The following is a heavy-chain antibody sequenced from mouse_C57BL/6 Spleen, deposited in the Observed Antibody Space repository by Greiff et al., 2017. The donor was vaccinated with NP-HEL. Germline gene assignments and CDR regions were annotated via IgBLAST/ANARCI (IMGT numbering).Heavy chain of an antibody. CDR1: GFSFNTYA. J-gene: IGHJ1*03. CDR3: VRQDYGRWYFDV. V-gene: IGHV10-1*01. CDR2: IRSKSNNYAT. Sequence: GGGLVQPKGSLKLSCAASGFSFNTYAMNWVRQAPGKGLEWVARIRSKSNNYATYYADSVKDRFTISRDDSESMLYLQMNNLKTEDTAMYYCVRQDYGRWYFDVWGTGTTVTVSS. D-gene: IGHD1-1*01.